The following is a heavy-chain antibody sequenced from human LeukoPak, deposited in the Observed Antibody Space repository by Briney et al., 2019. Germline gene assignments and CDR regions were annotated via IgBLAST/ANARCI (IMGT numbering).Heavy chain of an antibody. V-gene: IGHV3-48*04. CDR3: ARDYSPHAYFDNLPPWNP. CDR1: GFTFSSYS. CDR2: ISSSSSTI. D-gene: IGHD3-9*01. Sequence: PGGSLRLSCAASGFTFSSYSMNWVRQAPGKGLEWVSYISSSSSTIYYADSVKGRFTISRDNAKNSLYLQMNSLRAEDTAVYYCARDYSPHAYFDNLPPWNPWGQGTLVTVSS. J-gene: IGHJ5*02.